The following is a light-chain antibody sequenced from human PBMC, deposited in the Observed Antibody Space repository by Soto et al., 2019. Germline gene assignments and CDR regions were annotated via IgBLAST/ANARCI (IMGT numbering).Light chain of an antibody. CDR1: QSVDSY. Sequence: ATLSCRASQSVDSYLAWYQQKPGQAPRLLIYGASNRATGIPTRFSGSGSGTDFTLTISSLEPEDFAVYYCQQRSNWLTFGGGTKVDSK. J-gene: IGKJ4*01. CDR3: QQRSNWLT. CDR2: GAS. V-gene: IGKV3-11*01.